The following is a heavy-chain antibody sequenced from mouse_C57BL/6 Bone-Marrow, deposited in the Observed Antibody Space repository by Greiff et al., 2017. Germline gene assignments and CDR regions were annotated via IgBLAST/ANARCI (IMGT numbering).Heavy chain of an antibody. CDR3: AREGMLSAWFAY. CDR2: IDPSDSYT. D-gene: IGHD3-2*02. Sequence: KQRPGQGLEWIGEIDPSDSYTNYNQKFKGKSTLTVDKSSSTAYMQLSSLTSEDSAVYYCAREGMLSAWFAYWGQGTLVTVSA. V-gene: IGHV1-69*01. J-gene: IGHJ3*01.